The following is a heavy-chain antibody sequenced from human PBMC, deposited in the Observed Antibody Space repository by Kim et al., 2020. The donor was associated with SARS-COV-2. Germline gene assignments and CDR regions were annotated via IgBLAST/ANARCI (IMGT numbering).Heavy chain of an antibody. V-gene: IGHV3-9*01. CDR2: SWNSGSI. J-gene: IGHJ4*02. Sequence: SWNSGSIGYADSVKGRFTISRDNAKNSLYLQMNSLRAEDTALYYCATKSHWGQGTLVTVSS. CDR3: ATKSH.